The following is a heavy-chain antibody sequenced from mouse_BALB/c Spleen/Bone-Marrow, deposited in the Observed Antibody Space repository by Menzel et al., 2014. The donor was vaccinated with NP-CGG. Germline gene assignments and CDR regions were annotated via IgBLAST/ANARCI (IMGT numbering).Heavy chain of an antibody. Sequence: QVQLQQPGPQLVRPGASVKISCEASGYSFTSYWMHWVKQRPGQGLEWIGMIDPSDSETRLNQKFKDKATLTVDKSSSTAYMQLSSPTSEDSAVYYCARSRLRRTFYAMDYWGQGTSVTVSS. V-gene: IGHV1S127*01. CDR1: GYSFTSYW. CDR2: IDPSDSET. CDR3: ARSRLRRTFYAMDY. J-gene: IGHJ4*01. D-gene: IGHD2-4*01.